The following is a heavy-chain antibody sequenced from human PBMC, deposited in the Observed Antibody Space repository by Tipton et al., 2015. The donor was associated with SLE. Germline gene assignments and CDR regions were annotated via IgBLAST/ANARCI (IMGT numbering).Heavy chain of an antibody. CDR3: ARMESPTFDY. CDR2: IKRDGSER. Sequence: SLRLSCAASGFTFSNSWMSWVRQAPGKGLEWVANIKRDGSERYYGDSVKGRFTISRDNAKNALFLQMNSLRAEDTAMYYCARMESPTFDYWGQGALVTVSS. D-gene: IGHD1-1*01. V-gene: IGHV3-7*05. CDR1: GFTFSNSW. J-gene: IGHJ4*02.